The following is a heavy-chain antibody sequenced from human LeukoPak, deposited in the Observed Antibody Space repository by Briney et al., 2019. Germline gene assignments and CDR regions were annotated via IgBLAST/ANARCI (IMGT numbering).Heavy chain of an antibody. CDR1: GGSISSSSYY. Sequence: KPSETLSLTCTVSGGSISSSSYYWGWIRQPPGKGLEWIGNIYYSGSTYYNPSLKSRVTISVDTSKNQFSLKLSSVTAADTAVYYCARDATIAGPTLASWGQGTLVTVSS. J-gene: IGHJ5*02. D-gene: IGHD6-13*01. CDR2: IYYSGST. V-gene: IGHV4-39*07. CDR3: ARDATIAGPTLAS.